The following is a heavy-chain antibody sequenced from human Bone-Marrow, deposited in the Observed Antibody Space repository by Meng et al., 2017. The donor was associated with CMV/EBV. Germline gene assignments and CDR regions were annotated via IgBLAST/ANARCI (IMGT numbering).Heavy chain of an antibody. CDR1: GGSISSSSYY. D-gene: IGHD3-22*01. CDR2: IYYSGST. CDR3: AREYYDSSGYYYLSRYYFDY. Sequence: QLQESGPGLVKPSETLSLTCTVSGGSISSSSYYWGWIRQPPGKGLEWIGSIYYSGSTYYNPSLKSRVTISVDTSKNQFSLKLSSVTAADTAVYYCAREYYDSSGYYYLSRYYFDYWGQGTLVTVS. V-gene: IGHV4-39*07. J-gene: IGHJ4*02.